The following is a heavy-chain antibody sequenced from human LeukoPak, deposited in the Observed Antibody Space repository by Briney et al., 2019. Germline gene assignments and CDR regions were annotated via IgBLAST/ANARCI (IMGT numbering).Heavy chain of an antibody. CDR3: ARDRTIGAADYCFDY. CDR1: GFTFTDYD. V-gene: IGHV3-30*03. CDR2: ISKDGRDK. Sequence: GGSLRLSCAASGFTFTDYDMHWVRQAPGKGLEWVAVISKDGRDKHYADSVKGRFTISRDNSKKTMYLQMNSLRAEDTALYDCARDRTIGAADYCFDYWGQGTLVTVSS. D-gene: IGHD6-13*01. J-gene: IGHJ4*02.